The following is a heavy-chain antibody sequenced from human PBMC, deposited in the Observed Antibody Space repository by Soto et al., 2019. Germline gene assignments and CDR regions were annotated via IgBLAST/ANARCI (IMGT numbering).Heavy chain of an antibody. J-gene: IGHJ4*02. CDR3: AIAIGPTLFDD. CDR2: IGTTGDT. Sequence: GSLRLSCSASGFPFSRYDMHWVRQGTGKGLEWVSAIGTTGDTYYAGSVKGRFTISRENAKNSLYLQMNSLRAGDTAIYFCAIAIGPTLFDDWCQEIRVTVYS. CDR1: GFPFSRYD. D-gene: IGHD3-22*01. V-gene: IGHV3-13*04.